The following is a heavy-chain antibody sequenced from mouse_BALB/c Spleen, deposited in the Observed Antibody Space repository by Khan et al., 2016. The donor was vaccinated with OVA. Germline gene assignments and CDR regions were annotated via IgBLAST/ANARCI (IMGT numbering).Heavy chain of an antibody. Sequence: EVQLQQSGPDLVKPGASVKISCKASGYSFTAYYINWVKLSHGQSLECIGRVNPNTGNTNYNQQFKDKAILIVDTSSSTAYMERRSLTFEDSAVDYCARGYDFFAQRGQGTLVTVSA. D-gene: IGHD2-14*01. V-gene: IGHV1-26*01. J-gene: IGHJ3*01. CDR1: GYSFTAYY. CDR2: VNPNTGNT. CDR3: ARGYDFFAQ.